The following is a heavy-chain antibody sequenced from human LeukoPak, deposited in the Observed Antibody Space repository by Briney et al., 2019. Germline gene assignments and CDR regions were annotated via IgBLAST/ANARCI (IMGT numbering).Heavy chain of an antibody. CDR1: GFTFSDYS. CDR2: VGISSGNT. J-gene: IGHJ4*02. V-gene: IGHV3-48*04. Sequence: PGGSLRLSCAASGFTFSDYSMNWVRQAPGRGLEWISYVGISSGNTKYADSVKGRFTISGDSATNTVFLQMSNLRVEDTAVYYCARDHRSAFDTWGQGTRVTVPS. CDR3: ARDHRSAFDT.